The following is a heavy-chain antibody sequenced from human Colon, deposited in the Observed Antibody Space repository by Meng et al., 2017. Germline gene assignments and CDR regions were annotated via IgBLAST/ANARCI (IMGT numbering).Heavy chain of an antibody. J-gene: IGHJ4*02. CDR1: GFTFSYYA. V-gene: IGHV3-23*01. D-gene: IGHD3-16*02. Sequence: GESLKISCSASGFTFSYYAMSWVRQAPGKGLEWVSAISGSGDSTYYADSVKGRFTISRDNSKNTLYLQMNSLRAEDTAVYYCAKLVGVSVVIQVDCWGQGTLVTVSS. CDR2: ISGSGDST. CDR3: AKLVGVSVVIQVDC.